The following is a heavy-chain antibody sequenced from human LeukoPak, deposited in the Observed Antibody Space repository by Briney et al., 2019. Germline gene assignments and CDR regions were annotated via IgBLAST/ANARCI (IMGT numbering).Heavy chain of an antibody. D-gene: IGHD3-10*01. Sequence: GGSLRLSCAASGFTVSSNYMSWVRQAPGKGLEWVSVIYSGGKTYHADSVKGRFTISRDNSKNTLYLQMSSLRAEDTAVYYCARVYYGSGSLYQYYYYMDVWGKGTTVTVSS. CDR2: IYSGGKT. CDR3: ARVYYGSGSLYQYYYYMDV. CDR1: GFTVSSNY. J-gene: IGHJ6*03. V-gene: IGHV3-66*01.